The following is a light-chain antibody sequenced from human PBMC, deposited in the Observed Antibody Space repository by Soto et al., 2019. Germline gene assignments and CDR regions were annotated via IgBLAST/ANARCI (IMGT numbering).Light chain of an antibody. CDR3: HQRTNWPIT. V-gene: IGKV3D-20*02. CDR2: GAS. Sequence: EIVLTKSPGTLSLSPGERATLSCRASQSVSSSYLAWYQQKPGQAPRLLIYGASSRATGIPDRFSGSGSGTDFTLTISSLEPEDFAVYYCHQRTNWPITFGQGTRLEIK. CDR1: QSVSSSY. J-gene: IGKJ5*01.